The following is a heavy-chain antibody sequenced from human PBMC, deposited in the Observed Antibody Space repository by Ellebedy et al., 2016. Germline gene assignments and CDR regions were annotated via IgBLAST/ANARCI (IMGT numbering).Heavy chain of an antibody. D-gene: IGHD3-10*01. CDR1: GFTFSSYA. Sequence: GGSLRLSCAASGFTFSSYAMHWVRQAPGKGLEWVAVISSDGSSEYYADSVTGRFTISRDNSKNTLFLQMNSLRVEDTAVYYCARGGRRWGQGTLVTVSS. J-gene: IGHJ4*02. CDR2: ISSDGSSE. V-gene: IGHV3-30-3*01. CDR3: ARGGRR.